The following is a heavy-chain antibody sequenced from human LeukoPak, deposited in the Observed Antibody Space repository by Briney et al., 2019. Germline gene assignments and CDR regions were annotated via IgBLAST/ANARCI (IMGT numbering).Heavy chain of an antibody. D-gene: IGHD6-19*01. CDR2: MNPNSGNT. CDR1: GYTFTSYD. V-gene: IGHV1-8*01. CDR3: ARGIAVAGTGSWFDP. J-gene: IGHJ5*02. Sequence: ASVKVSCKAPGYTFTSYDINWVRQATGQGLEWMGWMNPNSGNTGYAQKFQGRVTMTRNTSISTAYMELSSLRSEDTAVYYCARGIAVAGTGSWFDPWGQGTLVTVSS.